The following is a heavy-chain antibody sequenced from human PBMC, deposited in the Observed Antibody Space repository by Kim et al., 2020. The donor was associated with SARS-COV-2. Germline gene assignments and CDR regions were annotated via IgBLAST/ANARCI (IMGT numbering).Heavy chain of an antibody. V-gene: IGHV1-18*04. CDR1: GYTFTSYG. CDR2: ISAYNGNT. CDR3: ARKYRGFYDILTGYTHMGSYYFDY. J-gene: IGHJ4*02. Sequence: ASVKVSSKASGYTFTSYGISWVRQAPGQGLEWMGWISAYNGNTNYAQKLQGRVTMTTDTSTSTAYMELRSLRSDDTAVYYCARKYRGFYDILTGYTHMGSYYFDYWGQGTLVTVSS. D-gene: IGHD3-9*01.